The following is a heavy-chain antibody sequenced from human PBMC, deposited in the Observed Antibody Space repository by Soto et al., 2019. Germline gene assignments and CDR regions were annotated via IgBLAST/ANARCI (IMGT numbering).Heavy chain of an antibody. CDR3: AREMGRGVVSDD. Sequence: QVQLVKSGAEVKKPGASVKVSCKASGYTFTSSGISWVRQAPGQGLEWMGWISTYNGNTKYAQKLQGRVTMTTDTSTSTEYRELRSLRSDDTAVFYCAREMGRGVVSDDWGQRTLVTVSS. V-gene: IGHV1-18*01. CDR2: ISTYNGNT. D-gene: IGHD3-10*01. J-gene: IGHJ4*02. CDR1: GYTFTSSG.